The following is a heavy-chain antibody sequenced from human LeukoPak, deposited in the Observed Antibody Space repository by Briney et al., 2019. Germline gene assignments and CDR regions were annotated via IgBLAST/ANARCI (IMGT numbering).Heavy chain of an antibody. CDR3: ARDPYSGYDLQAFDY. Sequence: GGSLRLSCAASRFTFSRYSMNWVRQAPGKGLEWISYISSSSSTMYYADSVKGRFTISRDSAKNSLYLQMNSLRVEDTAVYYCARDPYSGYDLQAFDYWGQGTLVTVSS. CDR1: RFTFSRYS. CDR2: ISSSSSTM. J-gene: IGHJ4*02. V-gene: IGHV3-48*01. D-gene: IGHD5-12*01.